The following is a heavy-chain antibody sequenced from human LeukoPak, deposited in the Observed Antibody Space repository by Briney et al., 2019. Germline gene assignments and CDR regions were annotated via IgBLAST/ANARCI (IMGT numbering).Heavy chain of an antibody. D-gene: IGHD1-20*01. J-gene: IGHJ4*02. Sequence: GGSLRLSCAAAGFTFSSYATSWVRQAPGKGLEWVSTISGNGGVAYYADSVKGRFTISRDNSKNTLYLQMNSLRVEDTAVYYCARMPFNWIDNGGAYFEYWGQGTLVTVSS. CDR1: GFTFSSYA. CDR3: ARMPFNWIDNGGAYFEY. CDR2: ISGNGGVA. V-gene: IGHV3-23*01.